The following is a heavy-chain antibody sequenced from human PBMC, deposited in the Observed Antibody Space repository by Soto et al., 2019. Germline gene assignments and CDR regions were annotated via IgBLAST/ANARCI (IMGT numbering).Heavy chain of an antibody. CDR3: AKGRQTFPSLRGSAFDI. D-gene: IGHD3-16*01. V-gene: IGHV3-30*18. J-gene: IGHJ3*02. Sequence: PVGSLRLSCAASGFTFSSYGMHWVRQAPGEGLEWVAVISYDGSNKYYADSVKGRFIISRDNSKNTLYLQMNSLRAEDTAVYYCAKGRQTFPSLRGSAFDIWGQGTMVTVSS. CDR2: ISYDGSNK. CDR1: GFTFSSYG.